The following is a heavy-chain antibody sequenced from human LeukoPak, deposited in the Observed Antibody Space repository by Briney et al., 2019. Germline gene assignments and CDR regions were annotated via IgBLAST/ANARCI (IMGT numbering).Heavy chain of an antibody. CDR1: GFTFGSYS. J-gene: IGHJ3*02. D-gene: IGHD2-15*01. Sequence: GGSLRLSCAASGFTFGSYSMNWVRQAPGKGLEWVSYISSSSSTIYYADSVKGRFTISRDNAKNSLYLQMNSLRAEDTAVYYCAREDIVVVVAADPGAFDIWGQGTMVTVSS. CDR3: AREDIVVVVAADPGAFDI. V-gene: IGHV3-48*01. CDR2: ISSSSSTI.